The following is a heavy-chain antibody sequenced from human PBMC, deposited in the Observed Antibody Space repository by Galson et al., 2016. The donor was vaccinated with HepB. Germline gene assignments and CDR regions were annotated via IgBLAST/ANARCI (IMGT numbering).Heavy chain of an antibody. CDR1: GFSFSDYY. Sequence: LRLSCAASGFSFSDYYMTWIRQAPGKGLEWVSYISSSGSYSTNYADSVKGRFTISRDNAKNSLYLQMDSLRVEDTAVYYCARAASELDYWGQGTLVTVSS. CDR3: ARAASELDY. J-gene: IGHJ4*02. D-gene: IGHD6-19*01. CDR2: ISSSGSYST. V-gene: IGHV3-11*05.